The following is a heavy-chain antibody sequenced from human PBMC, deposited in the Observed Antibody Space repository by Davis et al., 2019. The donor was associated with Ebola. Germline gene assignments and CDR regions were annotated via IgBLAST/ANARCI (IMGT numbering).Heavy chain of an antibody. CDR1: GGSFSGYY. J-gene: IGHJ6*02. CDR3: ARGPFNYYYYYGMDV. Sequence: MPSETLSLTCAVYGGSFSGYYWSWIRQPPGKGLEWIGEINHSGSTNYNPSLKSRVTISVDTSKNQFSLKLSSVTAADTAVYYCARGPFNYYYYYGMDVWGQGTTVTVSS. CDR2: INHSGST. V-gene: IGHV4-34*01.